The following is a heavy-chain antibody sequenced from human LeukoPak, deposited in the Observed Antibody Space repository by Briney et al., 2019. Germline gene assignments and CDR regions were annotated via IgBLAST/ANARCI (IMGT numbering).Heavy chain of an antibody. D-gene: IGHD2-15*01. CDR3: VRALVGDGSSTY. CDR1: GFAVSTYW. Sequence: GGSLRLSCAASGFAVSTYWMTSVRQAPGQWLEWVANINQDGSEEYYVDSVKVRFTISRDNAGNSLYLQMNCLRAEETAVYYCVRALVGDGSSTYWGEGTLVTVSS. CDR2: INQDGSEE. V-gene: IGHV3-7*05. J-gene: IGHJ4*02.